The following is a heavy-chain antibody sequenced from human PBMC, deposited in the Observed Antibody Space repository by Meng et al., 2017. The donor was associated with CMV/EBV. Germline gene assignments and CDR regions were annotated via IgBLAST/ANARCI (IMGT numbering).Heavy chain of an antibody. CDR1: GFTFSSYA. CDR2: ISGSGGST. V-gene: IGHV3-23*01. D-gene: IGHD2-2*01. Sequence: GSLRLSCAASGFTFSSYAMSWVRQAPGKGLEWVSAISGSGGSTYYADSAKGRFTISRDNSKNTLYLQMNSLRAEDTAVYYCADDIVVVPEGGYWGQGTLVTVSS. CDR3: ADDIVVVPEGGY. J-gene: IGHJ4*02.